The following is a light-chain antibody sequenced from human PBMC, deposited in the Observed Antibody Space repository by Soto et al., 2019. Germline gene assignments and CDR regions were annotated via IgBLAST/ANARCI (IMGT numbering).Light chain of an antibody. CDR2: KTS. V-gene: IGKV1-5*03. CDR3: QQYNTYST. J-gene: IGKJ5*01. CDR1: QSISNW. Sequence: DIQMTQSPSTLSASVGDRVTITCRASQSISNWLAWYQQKPGKAPKILIYKTSSLESGVPSRFSGSGSGTEFTLTISSLQPDDFATYYYQQYNTYSTFGQGTRREIK.